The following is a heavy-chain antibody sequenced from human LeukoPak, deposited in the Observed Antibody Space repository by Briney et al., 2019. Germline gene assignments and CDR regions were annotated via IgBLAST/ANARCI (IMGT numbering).Heavy chain of an antibody. V-gene: IGHV1-18*01. D-gene: IGHD3-3*01. CDR3: ARGAPNYDFWGGYYTPHYYYYMDV. CDR2: ISAYNGNT. Sequence: ASVKVSCKASGYTFTSYGISWVRQAPGQGLEWMGWISAYNGNTNYAQKLQGRVTMTTDTSTSTAYMELRSLRSDDTAVYYCARGAPNYDFWGGYYTPHYYYYMDVWGKGTTVTVSS. CDR1: GYTFTSYG. J-gene: IGHJ6*03.